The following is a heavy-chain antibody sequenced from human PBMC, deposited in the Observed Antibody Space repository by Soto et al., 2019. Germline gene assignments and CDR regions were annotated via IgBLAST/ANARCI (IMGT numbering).Heavy chain of an antibody. D-gene: IGHD1-26*01. Sequence: GGSLRLSCAASGFTFSTYSMNWVRQAPGKGLEWVSYISSSSSTICYADSVKGRFTISRDNAKNSLYLQMNSLRDEDTAVYYCIGDGGATDWFDPWGQGTLVTVSS. J-gene: IGHJ5*02. CDR3: IGDGGATDWFDP. V-gene: IGHV3-48*02. CDR2: ISSSSSTI. CDR1: GFTFSTYS.